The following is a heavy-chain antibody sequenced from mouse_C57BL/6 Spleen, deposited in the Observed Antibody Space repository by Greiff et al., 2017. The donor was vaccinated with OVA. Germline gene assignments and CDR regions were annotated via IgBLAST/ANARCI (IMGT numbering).Heavy chain of an antibody. CDR1: GYTFTSYW. J-gene: IGHJ3*01. D-gene: IGHD3-2*02. V-gene: IGHV1-52*01. CDR2: IDPSDSET. CDR3: ARSTAQATLLAY. Sequence: QVQLKQPGAELVRPGSSVKLSCKASGYTFTSYWMHWVKQRPIQGLEWIGNIDPSDSETHYNQKFKDKATLTVDKSSSTTYMQLSSRTSKDSAVYYCARSTAQATLLAYWGQGTLVTVSA.